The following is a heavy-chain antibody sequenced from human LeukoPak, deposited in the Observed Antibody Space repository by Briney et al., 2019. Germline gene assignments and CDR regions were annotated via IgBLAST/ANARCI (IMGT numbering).Heavy chain of an antibody. CDR1: GYSFTSYW. D-gene: IGHD3-10*01. J-gene: IGHJ6*04. CDR2: IDPSDSYT. Sequence: GESLRISCKGSGYSFTSYWISWVRQMPGKGLEWMGRIDPSDSYTNYSPSLQGHVTISADKSISTAYLQWSSLKASDTAMYYCARQYYGSGSYYNVGYYYYGMDVWGKGTTVTVSS. V-gene: IGHV5-10-1*01. CDR3: ARQYYGSGSYYNVGYYYYGMDV.